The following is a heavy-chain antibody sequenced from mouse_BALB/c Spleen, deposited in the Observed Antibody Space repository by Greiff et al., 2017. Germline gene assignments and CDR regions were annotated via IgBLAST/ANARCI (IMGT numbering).Heavy chain of an antibody. CDR2: INPNNGGT. J-gene: IGHJ4*01. D-gene: IGHD2-2*01. CDR3: ARGVGLRRREYYAMDY. Sequence: EVQLQQSGPELVKPGASVKIPCKASGYTFTDYNMDWVKQSHGKSLEWIGDINPNNGGTIYNQKFKGKATLTVDKSSSTAYMELRILTSEDTAVYYCARGVGLRRREYYAMDYWGQGTSVTVSS. V-gene: IGHV1-18*01. CDR1: GYTFTDYN.